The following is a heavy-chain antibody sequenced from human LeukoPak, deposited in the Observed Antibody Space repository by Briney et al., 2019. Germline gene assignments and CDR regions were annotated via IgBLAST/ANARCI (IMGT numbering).Heavy chain of an antibody. Sequence: GRSLRLSCAASGFTFSSYAMQWVSQAPGKGREWVAVISYDGSNKYYADSVKGRFTISRDNSKNTLYLQMNSLRAEDTAVYYCARDPRDYSNYVHHQGKNYYYGMDVWGQGTTVTVSS. CDR1: GFTFSSYA. CDR2: ISYDGSNK. CDR3: ARDPRDYSNYVHHQGKNYYYGMDV. V-gene: IGHV3-30-3*01. J-gene: IGHJ6*02. D-gene: IGHD4-11*01.